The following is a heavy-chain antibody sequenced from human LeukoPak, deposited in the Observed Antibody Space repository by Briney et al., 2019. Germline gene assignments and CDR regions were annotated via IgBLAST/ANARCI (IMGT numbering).Heavy chain of an antibody. D-gene: IGHD6-13*01. CDR1: GFTFSSYE. J-gene: IGHJ6*03. Sequence: GGSLRLSCAASGFTFSSYEMNWVRQAPGKGLEWVSYISSSGSTIYYADSVKGRFTISRDNAKNSLYPQMNSLRAEDTAVYYCARDRAAGRGSYYYYYYMYVWGKGTTVTVSS. CDR3: ARDRAAGRGSYYYYYYMYV. V-gene: IGHV3-48*03. CDR2: ISSSGSTI.